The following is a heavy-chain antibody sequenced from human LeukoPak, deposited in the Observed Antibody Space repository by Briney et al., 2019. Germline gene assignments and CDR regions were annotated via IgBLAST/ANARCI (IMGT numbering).Heavy chain of an antibody. CDR1: GGSISSYY. Sequence: SETLSLTCTVSGGSISSYYWSWIRQPAGKGLEWIGRIYTSGSTSYNPSLKSRVTMSVDTSKNQFSLKLSSVTAADTAVYYCARGRSGDDYVWGSYRAFDYWGQGTLVTVSS. CDR3: ARGRSGDDYVWGSYRAFDY. D-gene: IGHD3-16*02. J-gene: IGHJ4*02. CDR2: IYTSGST. V-gene: IGHV4-4*07.